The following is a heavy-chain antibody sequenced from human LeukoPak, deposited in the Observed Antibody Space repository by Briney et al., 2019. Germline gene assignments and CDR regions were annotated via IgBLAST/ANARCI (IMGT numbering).Heavy chain of an antibody. V-gene: IGHV3-23*01. D-gene: IGHD5-18*01. CDR2: ISGSGGST. CDR1: GFTFSSYA. Sequence: GGSLRLSCAASGFTFSSYAMSWVRQAPGKGLEWVSAISGSGGSTYYADSVKGRFTISRDNSKNTLYLQMNSLRAEDTAVYYCARDGGYGSLYYYYYGMDVWGQGTTVTVSS. CDR3: ARDGGYGSLYYYYYGMDV. J-gene: IGHJ6*02.